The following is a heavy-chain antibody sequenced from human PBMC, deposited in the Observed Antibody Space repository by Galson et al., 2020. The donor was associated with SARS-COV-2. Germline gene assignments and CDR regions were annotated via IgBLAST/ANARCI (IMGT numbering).Heavy chain of an antibody. CDR1: GFPFRNYF. J-gene: IGHJ4*02. Sequence: GGSLRLSCAASGFPFRNYFMTWVRQVPGKGLEWVSSISDTGISTFYADSVKGRFTVSRDNSKNTVYLQLNSLRADDTALYYCAKDRGGSGRYVDLDFWGQGTLVTVSS. CDR2: ISDTGIST. CDR3: AKDRGGSGRYVDLDF. D-gene: IGHD6-19*01. V-gene: IGHV3-23*01.